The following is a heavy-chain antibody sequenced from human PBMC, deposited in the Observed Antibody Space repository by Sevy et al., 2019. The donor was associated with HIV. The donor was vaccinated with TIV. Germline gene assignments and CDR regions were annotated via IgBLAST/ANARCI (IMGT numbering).Heavy chain of an antibody. V-gene: IGHV3-33*01. D-gene: IGHD3-22*01. CDR2: IWYDGSNK. Sequence: GGSLRLSCAASGFTFSSYGMHWVRQAPGKGLEWVAVIWYDGSNKYYADSVKGRFTISRDNSKNTLYLQMNSLRAEDTAVYYCSREYPRAKSYYYDSKGTYNWFDPWGQGTLVTVSS. J-gene: IGHJ5*02. CDR3: SREYPRAKSYYYDSKGTYNWFDP. CDR1: GFTFSSYG.